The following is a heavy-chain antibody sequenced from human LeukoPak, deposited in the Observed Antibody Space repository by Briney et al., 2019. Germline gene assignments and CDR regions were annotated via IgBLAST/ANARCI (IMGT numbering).Heavy chain of an antibody. CDR1: GGSISSGDYY. D-gene: IGHD2-2*02. V-gene: IGHV4-30-4*08. Sequence: SETLSLTCTVSGGSISSGDYYWSWIRQPPGKGLEWIGYIYYSGSTYYNPSLKSRVTISVDTSKNQFSLKLSSVTAADTAVYYCARVQYQLLYRWEGVYYLDYWGQGTLVTVSP. CDR2: IYYSGST. CDR3: ARVQYQLLYRWEGVYYLDY. J-gene: IGHJ4*02.